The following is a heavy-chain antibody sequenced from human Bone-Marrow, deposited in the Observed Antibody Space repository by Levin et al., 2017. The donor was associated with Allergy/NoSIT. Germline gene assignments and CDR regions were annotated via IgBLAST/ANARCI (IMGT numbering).Heavy chain of an antibody. CDR1: GFGFTDAW. D-gene: IGHD1-26*01. CDR3: ATEHDGSYNF. J-gene: IGHJ4*02. V-gene: IGHV3-15*01. Sequence: GGSLRLSCPTSGFGFTDAWMSWVRQAPGKGLEWVARIKSITYGGTTDYAAFVEDRFTISRDDSKTTLYLQLNSLKTEDTAVYYCATEHDGSYNFWGQGTLVTVSS. CDR2: IKSITYGGTT.